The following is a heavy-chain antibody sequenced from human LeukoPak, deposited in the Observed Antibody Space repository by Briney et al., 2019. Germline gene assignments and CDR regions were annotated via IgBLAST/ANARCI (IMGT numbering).Heavy chain of an antibody. CDR2: INHSGST. D-gene: IGHD5-12*01. V-gene: IGHV4-34*01. Sequence: TSETLSLTCTVSGGSISSYYWSWIRQPPGKGLEWIGEINHSGSTNYNPSLKSRVTLSVDTSKNQFSLKLSSVTAADTAVYYCASKVATNFDYWGQGTLVTVSS. CDR1: GGSISSYY. J-gene: IGHJ4*02. CDR3: ASKVATNFDY.